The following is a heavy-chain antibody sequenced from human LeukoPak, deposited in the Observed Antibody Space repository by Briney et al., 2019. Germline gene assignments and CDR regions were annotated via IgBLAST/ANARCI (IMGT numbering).Heavy chain of an antibody. V-gene: IGHV4-31*03. D-gene: IGHD6-13*01. Sequence: SRTLSLTCTVSGGSISSGGHYWSWIRQHPGKGLEWIGYIYYSGSTYYNPSLKSRVAISVDTSKNQFSLKLSSVTAADTAMYYCARDAGEAAAGLDAFDIWGQGIMVTVSS. CDR3: ARDAGEAAAGLDAFDI. CDR2: IYYSGST. CDR1: GGSISSGGHY. J-gene: IGHJ3*02.